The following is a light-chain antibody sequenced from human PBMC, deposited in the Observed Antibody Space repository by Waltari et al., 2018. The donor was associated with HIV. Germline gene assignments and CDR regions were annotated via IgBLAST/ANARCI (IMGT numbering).Light chain of an antibody. Sequence: QIALTKSPSASASLGASVKITWTLSSGHRSYAIARAQHQPEKGPRYLMKLNSDASHTKGDGIPDRFSGSISGAERYLTISLLLSEDEADYCCQTWGTSIQVFGGVTKLTVL. CDR2: LNSDASH. CDR3: QTWGTSIQV. V-gene: IGLV4-69*02. CDR1: SGHRSYA. J-gene: IGLJ3*02.